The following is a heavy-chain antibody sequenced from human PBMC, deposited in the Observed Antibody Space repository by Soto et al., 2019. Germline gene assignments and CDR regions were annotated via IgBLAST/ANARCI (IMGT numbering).Heavy chain of an antibody. D-gene: IGHD3-22*01. CDR3: ARARYYYDSSGYYSLGYFQH. CDR1: GYTFTGYY. CDR2: INPNSGGT. Sequence: QVQLVQSGAEVKKPGASVKVSCKASGYTFTGYYMHWVRQAPGQGLEWMGWINPNSGGTNYAQKFQGWVTMTRDTSISTAYKELSRLRSDDTAVYYCARARYYYDSSGYYSLGYFQHWGQGTLVTVSS. J-gene: IGHJ1*01. V-gene: IGHV1-2*04.